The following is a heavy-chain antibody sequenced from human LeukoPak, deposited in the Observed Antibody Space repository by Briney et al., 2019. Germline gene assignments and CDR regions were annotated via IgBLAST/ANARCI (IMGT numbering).Heavy chain of an antibody. CDR3: AKDPNYGSGSYYFWYYYYGMDV. V-gene: IGHV3-23*01. J-gene: IGHJ6*02. CDR2: ISGSGGST. Sequence: PGGSLGLSCAASGFTFSSYAMSWVRQAPGKGLEWVSAISGSGGSTYYADSVKGRFTISRDNSKNTLYLQMNSLRAEDTAVYYCAKDPNYGSGSYYFWYYYYGMDVWGQGTTVTVSS. CDR1: GFTFSSYA. D-gene: IGHD3-10*01.